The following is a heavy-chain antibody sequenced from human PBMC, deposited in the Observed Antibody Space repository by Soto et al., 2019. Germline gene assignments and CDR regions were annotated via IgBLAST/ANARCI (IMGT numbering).Heavy chain of an antibody. CDR1: GASVTGFY. V-gene: IGHV4-59*02. CDR3: AREPGLGVAHIDY. Sequence: SETLSLTCTVSGASVTGFYWSWIRQPPGKGLEWIGYVFHSGSSDYNPSLKSRVTISVDTSKSQISLRLTPVTAADTAVYYCAREPGLGVAHIDYWGQGTLVTVSS. J-gene: IGHJ4*02. CDR2: VFHSGSS. D-gene: IGHD6-19*01.